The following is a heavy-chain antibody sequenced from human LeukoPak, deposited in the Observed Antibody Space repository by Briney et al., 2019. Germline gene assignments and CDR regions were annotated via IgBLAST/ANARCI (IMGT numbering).Heavy chain of an antibody. J-gene: IGHJ6*02. Sequence: GGSLRLSCAASGFTLNSYSMNWVRQAPGKGLEWVSSISRTASYMYYADSVKGRFTISRDNAKNSLYLQMNSMRAEDTAVYYCARGGLGLLIIPGWEYGYYALDVWGQGTTVTVSS. CDR3: ARGGLGLLIIPGWEYGYYALDV. D-gene: IGHD3/OR15-3a*01. CDR2: ISRTASYM. CDR1: GFTLNSYS. V-gene: IGHV3-21*01.